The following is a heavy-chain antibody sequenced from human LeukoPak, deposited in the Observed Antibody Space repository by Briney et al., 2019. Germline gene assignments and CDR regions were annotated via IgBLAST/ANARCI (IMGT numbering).Heavy chain of an antibody. CDR1: GFTVSSNY. CDR3: AREARGLAYYYGMDV. CDR2: IYSGGST. V-gene: IGHV3-66*01. J-gene: IGHJ6*02. Sequence: GGSLRLSCAASGFTVSSNYMSWVRQAPGKGLEWVSVIYSGGSTYYADSVKGRFTISGDNSKNTLYLQMNSLRAEDTAVYYCAREARGLAYYYGMDVWGQGTTVTVSS.